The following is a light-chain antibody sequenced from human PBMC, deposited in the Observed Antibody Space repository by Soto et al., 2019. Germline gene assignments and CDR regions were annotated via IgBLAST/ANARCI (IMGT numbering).Light chain of an antibody. V-gene: IGKV3-20*01. J-gene: IGKJ2*01. Sequence: EIVMTQSPGTLSLSPGDTATLSCRASQTISSTYLAWYQHKPGQAPRLLIYSASSRATGIPDRFTGRESGTDFTLTISRLEPEDFAVYYCQQYGYSPPGMYTFGQGTKLEIK. CDR1: QTISSTY. CDR2: SAS. CDR3: QQYGYSPPGMYT.